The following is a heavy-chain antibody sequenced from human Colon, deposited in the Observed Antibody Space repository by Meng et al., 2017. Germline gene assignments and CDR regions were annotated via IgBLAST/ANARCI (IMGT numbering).Heavy chain of an antibody. CDR2: IDHFGIS. Sequence: QGQIHQGGPGLLKPSEPLSLTCAVSGGSFSGFYWSWIRQPPGKGLEWIGEIDHFGISNYNSSLKGRLTMSVDTSKKQISLTLTSVTAADTAVYYCAAGLRHGDWFDPWGPGTLVTVSS. CDR3: AAGLRHGDWFDP. CDR1: GGSFSGFY. J-gene: IGHJ5*02. D-gene: IGHD4-17*01. V-gene: IGHV4-34*01.